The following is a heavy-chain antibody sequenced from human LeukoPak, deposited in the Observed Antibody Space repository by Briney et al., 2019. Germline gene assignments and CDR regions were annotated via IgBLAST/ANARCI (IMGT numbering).Heavy chain of an antibody. CDR1: GFTFSSYG. Sequence: GGSLRLSCAASGFTFSSYGMHWVRQAPGKGLEWVAVIWYDGSNKYYADSVKGRFTISRDNSKNTLYLQMNSLRAEDTAVYYCARSSADGIVATGYFDYWGQGTLVTVSS. D-gene: IGHD1-26*01. CDR2: IWYDGSNK. J-gene: IGHJ4*02. CDR3: ARSSADGIVATGYFDY. V-gene: IGHV3-33*01.